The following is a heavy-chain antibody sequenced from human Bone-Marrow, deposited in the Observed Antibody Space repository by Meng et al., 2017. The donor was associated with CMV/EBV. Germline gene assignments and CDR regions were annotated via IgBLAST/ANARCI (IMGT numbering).Heavy chain of an antibody. V-gene: IGHV3-11*01. CDR1: GFTFSDNY. D-gene: IGHD3-3*01. CDR2: ISSSGSTI. CDR3: AREGRPVFGVVILYDYYYGIDV. J-gene: IGHJ6*02. Sequence: GGSLSLSCAASGFTFSDNYMSWIRQAPGKGLEWVSYISSSGSTIYHADSVKGRFTISRDNAKNSLYLPMSSLRSEDTGVYYCAREGRPVFGVVILYDYYYGIDVWGQGTTVTVSS.